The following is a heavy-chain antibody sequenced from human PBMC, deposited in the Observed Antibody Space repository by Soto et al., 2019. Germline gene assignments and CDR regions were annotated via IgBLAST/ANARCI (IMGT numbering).Heavy chain of an antibody. J-gene: IGHJ6*02. V-gene: IGHV3-23*01. Sequence: EVQLLESGGGLVQPGGSLRLSCAASGFTFSRFALNWVRQAPGKGLEWVSIISGSADSTFYADSVKGGFTISRDNSKNMLYLQINSLRAEDTAVYYCAKTRGAMIYAISVYGMDVWGQGTTVTVSS. CDR3: AKTRGAMIYAISVYGMDV. CDR2: ISGSADST. CDR1: GFTFSRFA. D-gene: IGHD2-8*01.